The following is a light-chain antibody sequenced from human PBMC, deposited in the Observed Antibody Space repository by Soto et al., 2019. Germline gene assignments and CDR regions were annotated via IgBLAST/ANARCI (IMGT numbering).Light chain of an antibody. CDR1: SSDVGGYNH. CDR2: EVD. Sequence: QSVLTQPPSASGSPGQSVTISRTGSSSDVGGYNHVSWYQQHPGKAPKLVIYEVDKRPSGVPERFSGSKSGNTASLTVSGLQTEDEADYYCTSNTSSSTPYVFGAGTKVTVL. CDR3: TSNTSSSTPYV. V-gene: IGLV2-8*01. J-gene: IGLJ1*01.